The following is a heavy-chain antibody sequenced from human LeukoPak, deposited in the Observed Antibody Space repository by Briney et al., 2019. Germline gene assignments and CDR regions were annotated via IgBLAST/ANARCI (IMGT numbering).Heavy chain of an antibody. J-gene: IGHJ4*02. D-gene: IGHD3-22*01. V-gene: IGHV3-43*02. CDR3: AKGYTPKYYYDSGAIDY. CDR1: GFTFDDYA. CDR2: ISGDGGST. Sequence: PGGSLRLSCAASGFTFDDYAMHWVRQAPGKGLEWVSLISGDGGSTYYADSVKGRFTISRDNSKNSLYLQMNSLRTEDTALYYCAKGYTPKYYYDSGAIDYWGQGTLVTVSS.